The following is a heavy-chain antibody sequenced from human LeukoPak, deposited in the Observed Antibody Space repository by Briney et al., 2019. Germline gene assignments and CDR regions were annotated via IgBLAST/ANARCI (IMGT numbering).Heavy chain of an antibody. D-gene: IGHD2-2*02. J-gene: IGHJ6*03. CDR3: ARQPRSRIGYCSSTSCHTLSYYYYYMDV. V-gene: IGHV4-39*01. Sequence: SETLSLTCTVSGGSISSSSYYWGWIRQPPGEGLEWIGSIYYSGSTYYNPSLKSRVTISVDTSKNQFSLKLSSVTAADTAVYYCARQPRSRIGYCSSTSCHTLSYYYYYMDVWGKGTTATVSS. CDR1: GGSISSSSYY. CDR2: IYYSGST.